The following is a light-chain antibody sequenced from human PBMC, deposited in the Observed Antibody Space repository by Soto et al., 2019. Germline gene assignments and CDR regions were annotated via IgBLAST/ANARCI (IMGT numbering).Light chain of an antibody. CDR2: AAS. CDR1: QGIRSY. V-gene: IGKV1-39*01. Sequence: IQLTQSTSFLSASVGDRVTITCRASQGIRSYSAWYQQKPGKAPKLLIYAASTLQSGVPSRFSGSGSGTDFTLTISSLQPEDFATYYCQQSYSTPRTFGQGTKVDIK. CDR3: QQSYSTPRT. J-gene: IGKJ1*01.